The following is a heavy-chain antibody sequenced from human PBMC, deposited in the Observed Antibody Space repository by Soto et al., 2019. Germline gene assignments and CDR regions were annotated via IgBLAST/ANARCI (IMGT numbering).Heavy chain of an antibody. Sequence: PGGSLRLSCAASGLTFSSYAMHWVRQAPGKGLEWVAVISYDGSNKYYADSVKGRFTISRDNSKNTLYLQMNSLRAEDTAVYYCAXVFPEFWSVVITSGMDVWGQGTTVTVSS. CDR3: AXVFPEFWSVVITSGMDV. D-gene: IGHD3-22*01. J-gene: IGHJ6*02. CDR2: ISYDGSNK. CDR1: GLTFSSYA. V-gene: IGHV3-30-3*01.